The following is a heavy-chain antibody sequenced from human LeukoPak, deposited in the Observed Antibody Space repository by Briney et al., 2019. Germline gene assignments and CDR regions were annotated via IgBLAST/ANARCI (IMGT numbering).Heavy chain of an antibody. CDR2: IWYDGSNK. Sequence: GGSLRLSCAASGFTFSSCGMHWVRQAPGKGLEWVAFIWYDGSNKYYADSVKGRFTISRDNSKNTVYLQMNSLRAEDTAVYYCARDPHYYSSGSYYYDYWGQGTLVTVSS. CDR1: GFTFSSCG. CDR3: ARDPHYYSSGSYYYDY. V-gene: IGHV3-33*01. J-gene: IGHJ4*02. D-gene: IGHD3-10*01.